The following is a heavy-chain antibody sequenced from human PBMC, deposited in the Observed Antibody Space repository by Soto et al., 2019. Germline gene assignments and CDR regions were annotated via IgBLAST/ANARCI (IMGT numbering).Heavy chain of an antibody. V-gene: IGHV3-15*01. J-gene: IGHJ4*02. Sequence: EVQLVESGGGLVKPGGSLTLSCAASGFAFSDDSMSWVRQAPGKGLEWIGRIRSKADGGTTNYAAPVKGRFTVSRDDSIHTLCLQMNSPKPEDRAMYYSTTSGNGYRIQWGQGTLVTVSS. D-gene: IGHD5-18*01. CDR2: IRSKADGGTT. CDR1: GFAFSDDS. CDR3: TTSGNGYRIQ.